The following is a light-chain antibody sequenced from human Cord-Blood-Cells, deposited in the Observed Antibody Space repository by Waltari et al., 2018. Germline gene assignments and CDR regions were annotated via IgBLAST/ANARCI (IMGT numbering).Light chain of an antibody. V-gene: IGKV3-11*01. Sequence: EIVLTQSPATLSLSPGERATLPCRASQSVSSYLAWYQQKPGQAPRLLIYDAAHRATGIPARFSGSGSGTDFTLTISSLEPEDFAVYYCQQRSNWPPGGTFGPGTKVDIK. CDR3: QQRSNWPPGGT. J-gene: IGKJ3*01. CDR2: DAA. CDR1: QSVSSY.